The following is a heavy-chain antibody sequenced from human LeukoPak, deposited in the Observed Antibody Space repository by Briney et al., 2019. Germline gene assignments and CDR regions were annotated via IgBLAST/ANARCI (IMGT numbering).Heavy chain of an antibody. CDR2: ISSSGSTI. J-gene: IGHJ6*03. CDR1: GFTFSSYE. D-gene: IGHD3-10*01. CDR3: ASSVYYYGSGSYIGYYYMDV. Sequence: GGSLRLSCAASGFTFSSYEMNWVRQAPGKGLEWVSYISSSGSTIYYADSVKGRFTISRDNAKNSLYLQMNSLRAEDTAVYYCASSVYYYGSGSYIGYYYMDVWGKGTTVTISS. V-gene: IGHV3-48*03.